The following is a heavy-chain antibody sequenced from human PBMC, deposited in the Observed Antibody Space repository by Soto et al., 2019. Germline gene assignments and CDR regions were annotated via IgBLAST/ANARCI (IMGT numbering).Heavy chain of an antibody. Sequence: ASVKVSCKASGYTFTSYGISWVRQAPGQGLEWMGWISAYNGNTNYAQKLQGRVTMTTDTSTSTAYMELRSLRSDDTAVYYCARDRSENYYDGSGYYSTYYDAFDIWGQGTTVTVSS. J-gene: IGHJ3*02. V-gene: IGHV1-18*04. CDR1: GYTFTSYG. CDR2: ISAYNGNT. D-gene: IGHD3-22*01. CDR3: ARDRSENYYDGSGYYSTYYDAFDI.